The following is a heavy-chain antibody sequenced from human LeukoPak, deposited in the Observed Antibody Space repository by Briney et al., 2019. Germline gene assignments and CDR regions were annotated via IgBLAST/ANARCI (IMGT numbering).Heavy chain of an antibody. CDR1: GYTFTRHY. D-gene: IGHD2-8*01. Sequence: ASVKVSCKASGYTFTRHYMNWVRQSPGQGLEWMGKINPSSGGTGYAQKFQGRVTMTRDTSTSTVYMELTSLRSEDTAVYYCARDGLYCTNGVCSSDIWGQGTLVTVSS. V-gene: IGHV1-46*01. CDR3: ARDGLYCTNGVCSSDI. CDR2: INPSSGGT. J-gene: IGHJ3*02.